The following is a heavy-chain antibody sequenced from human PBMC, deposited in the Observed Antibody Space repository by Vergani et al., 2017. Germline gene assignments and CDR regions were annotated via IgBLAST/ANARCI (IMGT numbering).Heavy chain of an antibody. J-gene: IGHJ6*03. D-gene: IGHD2-8*01. CDR2: IIPILGIA. V-gene: IGHV1-69*09. CDR3: ARERYCTNGVCYPTGMFAYYYYYYMDV. CDR1: GYTFTSYD. Sequence: QVQLVQSGAEVKKPGASVKVSCKASGYTFTSYDINWVRQAPGQGLEWMGRIIPILGIANYAQKFQGRVTITADKSTSTAYMELSSLRSEDTAVYYCARERYCTNGVCYPTGMFAYYYYYYMDVWGKGTTVTVSS.